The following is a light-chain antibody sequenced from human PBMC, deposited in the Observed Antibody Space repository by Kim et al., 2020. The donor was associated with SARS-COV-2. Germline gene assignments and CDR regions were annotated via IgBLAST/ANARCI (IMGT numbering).Light chain of an antibody. V-gene: IGKV4-1*01. CDR2: WAS. CDR1: QSFLYRSHNRND. CDR3: KQHYATPLT. J-gene: IGKJ1*01. Sequence: ATINCKSSQSFLYRSHNRNDLAWYHQKAGQPPKMIIYWASARESGVPDRFSGSGSGTDFTLTISSLQAEDVAVYYCKQHYATPLTFGQGTKVDIK.